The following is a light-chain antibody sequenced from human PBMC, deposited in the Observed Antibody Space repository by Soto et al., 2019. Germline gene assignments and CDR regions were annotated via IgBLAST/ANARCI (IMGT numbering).Light chain of an antibody. CDR3: SSYTSSSTLFYV. V-gene: IGLV2-14*01. J-gene: IGLJ1*01. CDR2: DVS. CDR1: SSDVGGYNY. Sequence: QSVLTQPASVSGSHGQSLTISCTETSSDVGGYNYVSWYQQNPGKAPKLMIYDVSNRPSGVSNRFSGSKSGNTASLTISGLQAEDEADYYCSSYTSSSTLFYVFGTGTKVTVL.